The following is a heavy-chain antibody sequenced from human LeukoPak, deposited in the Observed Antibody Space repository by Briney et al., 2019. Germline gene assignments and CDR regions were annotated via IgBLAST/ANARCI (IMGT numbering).Heavy chain of an antibody. Sequence: GGSLRLSCAASGFTFRSYGMHWVRQAPGKGLDWVAFIGNDGSNKYYADSVKGRFTISRDNSKNTLYLQMNSLRAEDTAVYYCAKRILDNRDYWGQGTLVTVSS. CDR1: GFTFRSYG. V-gene: IGHV3-30*02. CDR2: IGNDGSNK. CDR3: AKRILDNRDY. J-gene: IGHJ4*02. D-gene: IGHD1-14*01.